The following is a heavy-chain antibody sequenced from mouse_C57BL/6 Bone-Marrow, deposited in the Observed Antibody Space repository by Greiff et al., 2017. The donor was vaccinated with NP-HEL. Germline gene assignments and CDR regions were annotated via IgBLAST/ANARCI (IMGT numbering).Heavy chain of an antibody. CDR3: ARLKEENTSFWYFDV. D-gene: IGHD5-2*01. CDR1: GYTFTEYT. Sequence: QVQLQQPGAELVKPGASVKLSCKASGYTFTEYTIHWVKQRSGQGLEWIGGFYPGSGSIKYNEKFKCKATLTADKSSSTVYMELSSLTSEDSAVYFCARLKEENTSFWYFDVWGTGTTVTVSS. CDR2: FYPGSGSI. V-gene: IGHV1-62-2*01. J-gene: IGHJ1*03.